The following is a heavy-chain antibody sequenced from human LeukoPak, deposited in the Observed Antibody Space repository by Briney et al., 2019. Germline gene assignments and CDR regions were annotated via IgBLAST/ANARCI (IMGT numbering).Heavy chain of an antibody. CDR1: GFTFSNYG. V-gene: IGHV3-30*02. CDR3: ARDNYDSSGYPTRFDY. D-gene: IGHD3-22*01. CDR2: IRYDGNNK. J-gene: IGHJ4*02. Sequence: GGSLRLSCGASGFTFSNYGMLWVRQAPGKGLDWVSFIRYDGNNKLYADSVKGRFTISRDNAKNSLFLQMNSLRAEDTAVYYCARDNYDSSGYPTRFDYWGQGTLVTVSS.